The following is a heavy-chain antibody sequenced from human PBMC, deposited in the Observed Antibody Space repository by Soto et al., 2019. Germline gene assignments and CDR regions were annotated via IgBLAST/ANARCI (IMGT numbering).Heavy chain of an antibody. V-gene: IGHV4-31*03. D-gene: IGHD3-22*01. CDR3: ARSTYYYDSSGYRDFDY. J-gene: IGHJ4*02. Sequence: PSGTLSLTCTVSGGSISSGGYYWSWIRQHPGKGLEWIGYIYYSGSTYYNPSLKSRVTISVDTSKNQFSLKLSSVTAADTAVYYCARSTYYYDSSGYRDFDYWGQGTLVTVSS. CDR2: IYYSGST. CDR1: GGSISSGGYY.